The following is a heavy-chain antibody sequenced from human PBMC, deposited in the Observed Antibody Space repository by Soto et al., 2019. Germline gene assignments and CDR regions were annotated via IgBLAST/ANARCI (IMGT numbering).Heavy chain of an antibody. CDR1: GFTFSDYS. J-gene: IGHJ6*02. Sequence: GGSLRLSCAASGFTFSDYSMNWVRQSPGRGLEWVSYISSNSRSIYYADSVKGRFTISRDNAKNSLSLRMNSLRDEDTAVYYCAYVEMAIIGRYALDVWGQGTTVTVSS. D-gene: IGHD2-21*01. CDR2: ISSNSRSI. V-gene: IGHV3-48*02. CDR3: AYVEMAIIGRYALDV.